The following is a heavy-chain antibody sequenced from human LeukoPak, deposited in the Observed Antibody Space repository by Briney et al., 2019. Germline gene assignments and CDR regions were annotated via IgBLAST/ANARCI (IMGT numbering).Heavy chain of an antibody. J-gene: IGHJ4*02. V-gene: IGHV1-18*01. CDR2: ISAYNGNT. D-gene: IGHD6-19*01. CDR3: ARDSIAVAGTDIDY. CDR1: GYAFTSYG. Sequence: GASVKVSCKASGYAFTSYGISWVRQAPGQGLEWMGWISAYNGNTNYAQKLQGRVTMTTDTSTSTAYMELRSLRSDDTAVYYCARDSIAVAGTDIDYWGQGTLVTVSS.